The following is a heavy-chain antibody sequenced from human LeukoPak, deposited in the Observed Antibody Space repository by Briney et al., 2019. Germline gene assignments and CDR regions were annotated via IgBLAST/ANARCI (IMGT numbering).Heavy chain of an antibody. V-gene: IGHV3-30*01. D-gene: IGHD1-26*01. CDR3: AREGATSVGY. CDR1: GFTFSSYA. Sequence: GGSLRLSCAASGFTFSSYAMHWVHQAPGKGLEWVAVISYDGSNKYYADSVKGRFTISRDNSKNTLYLQMNSLRAEDTAVYYCAREGATSVGYWGQGTLVTVSS. CDR2: ISYDGSNK. J-gene: IGHJ4*02.